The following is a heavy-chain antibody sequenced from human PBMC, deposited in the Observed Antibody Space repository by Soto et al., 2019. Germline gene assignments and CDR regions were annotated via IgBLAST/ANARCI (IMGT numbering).Heavy chain of an antibody. Sequence: QLQLQESGPGLVKPSETLSLTCTVSGGSISSSSYYWGWIRQPPGKGLEWIGSIYYSGSTYYNPSVKRRGPISVDTSKNQVSQKLSSVTAADTAVYYCASLYSGYDFLPWGQGTLVTVSS. CDR1: GGSISSSSYY. J-gene: IGHJ5*02. CDR3: ASLYSGYDFLP. V-gene: IGHV4-39*01. D-gene: IGHD5-12*01. CDR2: IYYSGST.